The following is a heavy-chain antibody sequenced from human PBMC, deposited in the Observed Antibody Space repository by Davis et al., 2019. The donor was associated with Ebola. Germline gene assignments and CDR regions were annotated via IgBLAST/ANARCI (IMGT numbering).Heavy chain of an antibody. D-gene: IGHD6-13*01. CDR1: GFTFRSYR. V-gene: IGHV3-7*03. Sequence: GESPMTPCPAPGFTFRSYRMTRVRQPPVKGLEWVANIKEDESEEYYVDSVKGRFTISRDNAKSSLYLQMNTLRAEDKAVYYCARDVAYSSTWNPTPEYFDLWGRGTLVTVSS. CDR2: IKEDESEE. J-gene: IGHJ2*01. CDR3: ARDVAYSSTWNPTPEYFDL.